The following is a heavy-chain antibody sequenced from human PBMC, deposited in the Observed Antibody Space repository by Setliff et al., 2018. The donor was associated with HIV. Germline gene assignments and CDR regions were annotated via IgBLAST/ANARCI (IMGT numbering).Heavy chain of an antibody. V-gene: IGHV3-11*01. Sequence: PGGSLRLSCTASGFTFGDYAMSWVRQAPGKGLEWVSSISSSGTTIYYADSVKGRFTMSRDNAKKSLYLQMNSLRVEDTAVYYCARVVETTGDWYYYYMDVWGKGTTVTVSS. J-gene: IGHJ6*03. CDR1: GFTFGDYA. CDR2: ISSSGTTI. CDR3: ARVVETTGDWYYYYMDV. D-gene: IGHD1-7*01.